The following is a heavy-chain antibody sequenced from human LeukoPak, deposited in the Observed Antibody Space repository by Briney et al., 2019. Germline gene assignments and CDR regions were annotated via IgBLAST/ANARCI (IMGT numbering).Heavy chain of an antibody. D-gene: IGHD6-13*01. V-gene: IGHV3-48*01. CDR2: ITLSSSTI. Sequence: GALRLSCAASGFNFDNYNMNWVRQAPGKGLEWVSYITLSSSTIYYADSVKGRFTISRDNAKNSLYLQMNSLRAEDTAVYYCAREPSYSSSWYTSCDYWGQGTLVTVSS. CDR1: GFNFDNYN. CDR3: AREPSYSSSWYTSCDY. J-gene: IGHJ4*02.